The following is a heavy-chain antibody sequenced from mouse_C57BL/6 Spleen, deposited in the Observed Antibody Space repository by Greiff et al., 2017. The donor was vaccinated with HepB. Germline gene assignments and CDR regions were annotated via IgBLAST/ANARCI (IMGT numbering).Heavy chain of an antibody. CDR3: ARDVGLWYFDV. D-gene: IGHD2-14*01. Sequence: EVKVEESGGGLVKPGGSLKLSCAASGFTFSSYAMPWVRQTPEKRLEWVATISDGGSYTYYPDNVKGRFTISRDNAKNNLYLQMSHLKSEDTAMYYCARDVGLWYFDVWGTGTTVTVSS. CDR1: GFTFSSYA. CDR2: ISDGGSYT. V-gene: IGHV5-4*01. J-gene: IGHJ1*03.